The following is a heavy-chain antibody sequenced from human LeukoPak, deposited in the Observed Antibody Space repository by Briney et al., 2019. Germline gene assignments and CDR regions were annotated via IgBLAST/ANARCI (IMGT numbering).Heavy chain of an antibody. CDR2: IYYTGKT. CDR1: GGSISSSGNH. Sequence: PSETLSLPCAVSGGSISSSGNHGGWIRQPPGKGLGWIGSIYYTGKTYYNPSLKSRINISIDTYKNKFSLRLNSVTAADTAVYYCARHYSAGGTGNWFDPWGQGTLVTVSS. J-gene: IGHJ5*02. CDR3: ARHYSAGGTGNWFDP. D-gene: IGHD1-26*01. V-gene: IGHV4-39*01.